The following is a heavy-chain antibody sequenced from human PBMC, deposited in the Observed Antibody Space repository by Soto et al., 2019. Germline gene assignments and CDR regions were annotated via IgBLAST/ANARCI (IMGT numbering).Heavy chain of an antibody. Sequence: PGGSLRLSCAASGFTFSSYGMHWVRQAPGKGLEWVAVISYDGSNKYYADSVKGRFTISRDNSKNTLYLQMNSLRAEDTAVYYCAKGRIAVGTYYFDYWGQGTLVTVSS. D-gene: IGHD6-19*01. CDR3: AKGRIAVGTYYFDY. CDR2: ISYDGSNK. CDR1: GFTFSSYG. J-gene: IGHJ4*02. V-gene: IGHV3-30*18.